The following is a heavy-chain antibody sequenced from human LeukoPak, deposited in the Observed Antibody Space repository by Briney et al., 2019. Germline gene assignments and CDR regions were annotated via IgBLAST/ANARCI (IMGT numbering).Heavy chain of an antibody. CDR3: ARGRGYDILTGYYGSTRGYYYMDV. D-gene: IGHD3-9*01. V-gene: IGHV4-34*01. CDR2: INHSGST. Sequence: SETLSLTCAVYGGSFSGYYWSWIRQPPGKGLEWIGEINHSGSTNYNPSLKSRVTISVDTSKNQFSLKLSSVTAADTAVYYCARGRGYDILTGYYGSTRGYYYMDVWGKGTTVTVSS. J-gene: IGHJ6*03. CDR1: GGSFSGYY.